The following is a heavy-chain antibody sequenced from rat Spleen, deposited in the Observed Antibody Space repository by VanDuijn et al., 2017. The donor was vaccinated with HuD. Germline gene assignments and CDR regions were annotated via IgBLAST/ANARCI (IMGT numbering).Heavy chain of an antibody. J-gene: IGHJ2*01. Sequence: EVQLVESGGGLVQPGRSLKLSCAASGFTFSNYYMAWVRQAPTKGLEWVATISYDGSSTYYRDSVKGRFTISRDNAKSTLYLQMDSLRSEDTATYYCARHSRSYYYDGSYYLDYWGQGVMVTVSS. CDR2: ISYDGSST. CDR3: ARHSRSYYYDGSYYLDY. V-gene: IGHV5-29*01. CDR1: GFTFSNYY. D-gene: IGHD1-12*02.